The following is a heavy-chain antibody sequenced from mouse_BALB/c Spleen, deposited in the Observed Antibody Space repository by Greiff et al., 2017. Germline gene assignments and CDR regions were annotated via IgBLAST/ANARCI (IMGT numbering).Heavy chain of an antibody. CDR2: ISSGGSYT. CDR1: GFTFSSYT. CDR3: TRDPTVGLMDY. J-gene: IGHJ4*01. V-gene: IGHV5-6-4*01. Sequence: EVMLVESGGGLVKPGGSLKLSCAASGFTFSSYTMSWVRQTPEKRLEWVATISSGGSYTYYPDSVKGRFTISRDNAKNTLYLQMSSLKSEDTAMYYCTRDPTVGLMDYWGQGTSVTVSS. D-gene: IGHD1-1*01.